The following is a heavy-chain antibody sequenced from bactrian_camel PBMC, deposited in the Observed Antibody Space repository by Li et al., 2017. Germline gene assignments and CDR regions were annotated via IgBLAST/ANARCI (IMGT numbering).Heavy chain of an antibody. CDR1: RFTFARYG. V-gene: IGHV3S40*01. D-gene: IGHD1*01. Sequence: QLVESGGGLVQPGGSLRLSCAASRFTFARYGMSWVRQAPGKGLEWVSHINSDSGGGETYYVDSVKGRFTISRDDAKNTLDLLLNSLKTEDTAMYYCVAVVANYALGWWGQGTQVTVS. J-gene: IGHJ6*01. CDR3: VAVVANYALGW. CDR2: INSDSGGGET.